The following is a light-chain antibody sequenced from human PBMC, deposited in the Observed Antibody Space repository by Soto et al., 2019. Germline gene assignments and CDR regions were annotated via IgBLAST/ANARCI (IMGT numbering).Light chain of an antibody. CDR2: DAS. CDR1: QSVNSW. J-gene: IGKJ1*01. Sequence: DIQMTQSPSSLSASVGDRFTITCRASQSVNSWVAWYQQKPGKAPKALIYDASRLESGVPSRFSGSGSGTEFTLTISSLQPDDFATYYCQQYISYSWTFGQGTKVDI. V-gene: IGKV1-5*01. CDR3: QQYISYSWT.